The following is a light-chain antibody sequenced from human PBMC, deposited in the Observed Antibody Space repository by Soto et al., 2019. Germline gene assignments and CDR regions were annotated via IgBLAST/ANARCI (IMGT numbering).Light chain of an antibody. V-gene: IGKV1-39*01. Sequence: DIQMTPSPSSLSASVGDRVTITCRASQSISTYLNWYQQKPGKAPKLLIYAASSLQSGVPSRFSGSGSGTDFTLTISSLQPEDFATYYCQKSYSIPYTFGQGTKLEIK. CDR3: QKSYSIPYT. CDR2: AAS. J-gene: IGKJ2*01. CDR1: QSISTY.